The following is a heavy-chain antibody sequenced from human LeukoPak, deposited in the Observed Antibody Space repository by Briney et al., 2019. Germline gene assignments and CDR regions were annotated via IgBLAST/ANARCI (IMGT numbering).Heavy chain of an antibody. V-gene: IGHV3-33*01. D-gene: IGHD3-22*01. CDR3: ARDVYDTSGRSTRVY. CDR1: GFTFRTYG. CDR2: IWYDGSYK. J-gene: IGHJ4*02. Sequence: PGGSLRLSCAATGFTFRTYGMHWVRQAPGKGLEWVAVIWYDGSYKYYADSVKGRFTISRDNSKSTLYLQTNSLRAEDTAVYYCARDVYDTSGRSTRVYWGQGTLVTVSS.